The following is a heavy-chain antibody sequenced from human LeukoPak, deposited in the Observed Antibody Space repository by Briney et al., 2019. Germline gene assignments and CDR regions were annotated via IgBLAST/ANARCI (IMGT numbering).Heavy chain of an antibody. V-gene: IGHV4-34*01. J-gene: IGHJ6*03. CDR3: ARGVDDSATFFYSYYMDV. D-gene: IGHD2/OR15-2a*01. Sequence: PSETLSLTCAVYGGSFSAYYYYWSWIRQPPGRGLEWIGEISHSGSTNDNPSLKSRVTISIDTSKNQFSLRLSSVTAADTAVYYRARGVDDSATFFYSYYMDVWGKGTTVTVSS. CDR1: GGSFSAYY. CDR2: ISHSGST.